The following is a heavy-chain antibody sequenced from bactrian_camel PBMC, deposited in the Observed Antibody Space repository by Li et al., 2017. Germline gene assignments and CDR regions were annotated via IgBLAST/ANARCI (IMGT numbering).Heavy chain of an antibody. Sequence: QVQLVESGGGSVQSGQALTLSCAVSTSTYSTYCLGWFRQVPGKEREAVAVVANDGSTSYADSVKGRFTISQANANAKTTVYLQMNSLKPEDTAMYYCASLRMQGGPTRRCPVNRVEESDFPYWGQGTQVTVS. V-gene: IGHV3S53*01. CDR2: VANDGST. D-gene: IGHD1*01. J-gene: IGHJ4*01. CDR1: TSTYSTYC. CDR3: ASLRMQGGPTRRCPVNRVEESDFPY.